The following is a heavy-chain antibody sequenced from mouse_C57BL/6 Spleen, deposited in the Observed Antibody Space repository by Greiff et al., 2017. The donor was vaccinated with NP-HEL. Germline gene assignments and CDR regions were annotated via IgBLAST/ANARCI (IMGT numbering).Heavy chain of an antibody. V-gene: IGHV1-15*01. J-gene: IGHJ4*01. CDR3: TRGGGEYYYAMDY. Sequence: VQRVESGAELVRPGASVTLSCKASGYTFTDYEMHWVKQTPVHGLEWIGAIDPETGGTAYNQKFKGKAILTADKSSSTAYMELRSLTSEDSAVYYCTRGGGEYYYAMDYWGQGTSVTVSS. CDR2: IDPETGGT. CDR1: GYTFTDYE.